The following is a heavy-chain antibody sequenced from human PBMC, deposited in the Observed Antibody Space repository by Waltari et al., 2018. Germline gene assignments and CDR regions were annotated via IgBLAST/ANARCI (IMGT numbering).Heavy chain of an antibody. Sequence: QVQLQESGPGLVKPSETLSLTCTVSGGSISSYYWSWIRQPPGKGLEWIGYIYYSGSTNYNPSLKSRVTISVDTSKNQCSLKLSSVTAADTAVYYCARGRYYDSSGYSQTDYWGQGTLVTVSS. CDR1: GGSISSYY. CDR3: ARGRYYDSSGYSQTDY. V-gene: IGHV4-59*01. D-gene: IGHD3-22*01. J-gene: IGHJ4*02. CDR2: IYYSGST.